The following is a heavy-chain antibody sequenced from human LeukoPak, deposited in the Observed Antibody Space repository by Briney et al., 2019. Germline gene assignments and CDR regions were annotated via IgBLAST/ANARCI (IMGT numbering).Heavy chain of an antibody. Sequence: SQTLSLTCAISGDSASGNSAAWNWIRQSPSRGLEWLGRTYYRSKWYNDYAVSVKSRITINPDTSKNQFSLQLNSVTPEDTAVYYCARVSCSGGSCYSDFDYWGQGTLVTVSS. CDR1: GDSASGNSAA. CDR3: ARVSCSGGSCYSDFDY. D-gene: IGHD2-15*01. V-gene: IGHV6-1*01. J-gene: IGHJ4*02. CDR2: TYYRSKWYN.